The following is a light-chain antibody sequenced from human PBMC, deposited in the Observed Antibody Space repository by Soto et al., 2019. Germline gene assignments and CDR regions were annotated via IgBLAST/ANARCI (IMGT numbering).Light chain of an antibody. CDR3: QQYGSSPVT. CDR1: QSVSSSS. Sequence: EIVLTESPGTLSLSAGEVSTLSCRSSQSVSSSSLAWYQQKPGQPPRLLIYGASRRATGIPDRFSGSGSGTDFTLSISRLEPEDFAVYYCQQYGSSPVTFGQGTRLEI. V-gene: IGKV3-20*01. J-gene: IGKJ5*01. CDR2: GAS.